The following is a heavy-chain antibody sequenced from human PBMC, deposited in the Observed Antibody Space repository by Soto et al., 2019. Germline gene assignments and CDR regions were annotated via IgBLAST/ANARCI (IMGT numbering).Heavy chain of an antibody. V-gene: IGHV3-30-3*01. CDR2: ISVDEANK. Sequence: QVKLVESGGDVVRPGMSLRLSCETFGFTFSRYPIHWVRQAPGKGLEWVAGISVDEANKKYADSVRGRFTVSRDNLMSTVYLQMDSLGAEDTASYFCAREEPHPAPLVFWGQGTQVTVSS. J-gene: IGHJ4*02. CDR1: GFTFSRYP. CDR3: AREEPHPAPLVF.